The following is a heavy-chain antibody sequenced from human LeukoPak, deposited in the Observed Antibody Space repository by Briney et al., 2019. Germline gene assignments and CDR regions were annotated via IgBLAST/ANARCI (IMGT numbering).Heavy chain of an antibody. Sequence: SETLSLTCTVSGYSISSGYYWGWIRQPPGKGLEWIGSIYHSGSTYYNPSLKSRVTISVDTSKNQFSLKLSSVTAADTAVYYCARDSLSSTNSIDYWGQGTLVTVSS. CDR1: GYSISSGYY. V-gene: IGHV4-38-2*02. CDR3: ARDSLSSTNSIDY. CDR2: IYHSGST. J-gene: IGHJ4*02. D-gene: IGHD4-23*01.